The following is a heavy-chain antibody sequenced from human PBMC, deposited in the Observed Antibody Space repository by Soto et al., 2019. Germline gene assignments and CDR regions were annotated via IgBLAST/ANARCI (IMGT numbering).Heavy chain of an antibody. Sequence: SETLSLTCTVSGGSISSYYWSWIRQPPGKGLEWIGYIYYSGSTNYNPSLKSRVTISVDTSKNQFSLKLSSVTAADTAVYYCARDVCCSGGSCSVLPNVYYYYGMDVWGQGTTVTVSS. CDR1: GGSISSYY. CDR3: ARDVCCSGGSCSVLPNVYYYYGMDV. CDR2: IYYSGST. V-gene: IGHV4-59*01. D-gene: IGHD2-15*01. J-gene: IGHJ6*02.